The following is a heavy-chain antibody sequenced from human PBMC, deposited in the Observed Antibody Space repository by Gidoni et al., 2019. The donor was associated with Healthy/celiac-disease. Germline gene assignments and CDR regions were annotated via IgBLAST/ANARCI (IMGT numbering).Heavy chain of an antibody. CDR3: AKPPGIAAAGSYGMDV. D-gene: IGHD6-13*01. Sequence: QVQLVESGGGVVQPGRSLRLSCAASGFTFSSYGMHWVRQAPGKGREWVAVISYDGSNKYYADSVKGRFTISRDNSKNTLYLQMNSLRAEDTAVYYCAKPPGIAAAGSYGMDVWGQGTTVTVSS. J-gene: IGHJ6*02. V-gene: IGHV3-30*18. CDR2: ISYDGSNK. CDR1: GFTFSSYG.